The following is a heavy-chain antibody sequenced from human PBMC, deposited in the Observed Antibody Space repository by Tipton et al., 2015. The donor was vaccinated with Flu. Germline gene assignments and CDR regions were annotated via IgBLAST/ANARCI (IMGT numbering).Heavy chain of an antibody. CDR1: GFTFSYYT. D-gene: IGHD3-22*01. CDR3: ARGLSDYYDRSEGDAFDI. Sequence: SLRLSCAASGFTFSYYTMNWVRQAPGKGLEWVSSISSGNTYIYYADSVMGRFTISRDNAKNSLYLQMNTLRAEDTALYYCARGLSDYYDRSEGDAFDIGGQGTMVTVSS. CDR2: ISSGNTYI. V-gene: IGHV3-21*01. J-gene: IGHJ3*02.